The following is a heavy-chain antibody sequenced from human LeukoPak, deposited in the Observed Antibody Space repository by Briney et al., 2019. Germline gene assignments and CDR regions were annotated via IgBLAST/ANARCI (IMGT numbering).Heavy chain of an antibody. CDR3: AGGSTTFDY. V-gene: IGHV1-69*04. Sequence: GASVKVSCKASGYTFTSYDISWVRQAPGQGLEWMGRIIPILGISNYAQKFQGRVTIKADKSASTVYMELSSLRSEDTAVYYCAGGSTTFDYWGQGTLVTVSS. CDR1: GYTFTSYD. D-gene: IGHD1-26*01. J-gene: IGHJ4*02. CDR2: IIPILGIS.